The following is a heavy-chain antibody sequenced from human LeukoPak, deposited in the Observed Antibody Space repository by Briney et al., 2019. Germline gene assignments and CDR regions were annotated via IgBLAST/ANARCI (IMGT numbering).Heavy chain of an antibody. V-gene: IGHV4-39*07. D-gene: IGHD2-21*02. Sequence: SETLSLTCTVSGGSISSSSYYWGWIRQPPGKGLEWIGSIYYSGSTYYNPSLKSRVTISVDTSRNQFSLQLNSVTPEDTAVYYCARGDDFSGIDYWGRGTLVTVSS. J-gene: IGHJ4*02. CDR3: ARGDDFSGIDY. CDR2: IYYSGST. CDR1: GGSISSSSYY.